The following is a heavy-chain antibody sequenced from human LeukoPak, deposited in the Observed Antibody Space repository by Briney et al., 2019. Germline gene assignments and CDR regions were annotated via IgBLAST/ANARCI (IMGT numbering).Heavy chain of an antibody. Sequence: GGSLRLSCAASGFTFSSYWMSWVRQAPGKGLEWVANIKQDGSEKYYVDSVKGRFTISRDNAKNSLYLQMNSLRAEDTAVYYCARERYDFWSGSHYMDVWGKGTTVTVSS. CDR3: ARERYDFWSGSHYMDV. CDR2: IKQDGSEK. J-gene: IGHJ6*03. D-gene: IGHD3-3*01. CDR1: GFTFSSYW. V-gene: IGHV3-7*03.